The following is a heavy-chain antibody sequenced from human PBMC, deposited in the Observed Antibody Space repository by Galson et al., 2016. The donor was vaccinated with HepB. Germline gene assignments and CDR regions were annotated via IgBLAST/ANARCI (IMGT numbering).Heavy chain of an antibody. CDR2: ISYDGSNK. CDR3: ARDLQDSSSWYLDY. CDR1: GFTFSSYA. D-gene: IGHD6-13*01. V-gene: IGHV3-30-3*01. Sequence: LRLSCAASGFTFSSYAMHWVRQAPGKGLEWVAVISYDGSNKYYADSVKGRFTISRDNSKNTLYLQMNSLRAEDTAVYYCARDLQDSSSWYLDYWGQGTLVTVSS. J-gene: IGHJ4*02.